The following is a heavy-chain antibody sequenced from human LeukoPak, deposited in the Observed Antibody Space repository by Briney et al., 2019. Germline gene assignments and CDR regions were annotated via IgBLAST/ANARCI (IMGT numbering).Heavy chain of an antibody. CDR2: IYTSGST. CDR3: ARDRYGGNGGDYYYYYMDV. D-gene: IGHD4-23*01. J-gene: IGHJ6*03. Sequence: SETLSLTCTVSDDSISSYYWSWIRQPAGKGLEWIGRIYTSGSTNYNPSLKSRVTMSVDTSKNQFSLKLSSVTAADTAVYYCARDRYGGNGGDYYYYYMDVWGKGTTVTVSS. V-gene: IGHV4-4*07. CDR1: DDSISSYY.